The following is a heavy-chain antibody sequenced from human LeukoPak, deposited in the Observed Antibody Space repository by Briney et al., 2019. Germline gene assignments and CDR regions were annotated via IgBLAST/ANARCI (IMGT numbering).Heavy chain of an antibody. Sequence: SETLSLTCTVSGGSISSSSYYWGWIRQPPGKVREWIGSIYYSGSTYYNPSLKSRVTISVDTSKNQFSLKLSSVTAADTAVYYCARQASLLQDAFDIWGQGTMVTVSS. D-gene: IGHD2-15*01. CDR2: IYYSGST. V-gene: IGHV4-39*01. CDR1: GGSISSSSYY. CDR3: ARQASLLQDAFDI. J-gene: IGHJ3*02.